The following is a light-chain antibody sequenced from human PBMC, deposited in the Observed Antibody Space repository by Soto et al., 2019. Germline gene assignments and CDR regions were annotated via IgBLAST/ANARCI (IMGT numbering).Light chain of an antibody. CDR2: DAS. J-gene: IGKJ4*01. V-gene: IGKV1-5*01. Sequence: DIQMTQSPSTLSASVGDRVTITCRASQSISSWLAWHQQKPGKAPQLLIYDASKSESGVPSRFSGGGSGTEFTLPISSLQPDDFATYFCQQYNTGISFGGGTKVDI. CDR1: QSISSW. CDR3: QQYNTGIS.